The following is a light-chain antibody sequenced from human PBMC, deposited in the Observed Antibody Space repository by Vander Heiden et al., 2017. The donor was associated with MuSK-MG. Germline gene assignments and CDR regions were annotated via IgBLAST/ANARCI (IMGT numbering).Light chain of an antibody. J-gene: IGKJ4*01. Sequence: EIVLTQSPATLSLSPGERATLSCGASQSVSSSYLAWYQQKPGRAPRLLIYDASSRATGIPDRFSGSGSGTDVTLTISRREPEDFAVYYCQQYGSSPPLTFGGGTKVEIK. CDR1: QSVSSSY. CDR2: DAS. V-gene: IGKV3D-20*01. CDR3: QQYGSSPPLT.